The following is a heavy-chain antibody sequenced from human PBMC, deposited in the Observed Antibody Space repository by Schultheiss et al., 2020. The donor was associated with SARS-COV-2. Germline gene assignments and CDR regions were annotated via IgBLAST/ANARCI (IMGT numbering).Heavy chain of an antibody. V-gene: IGHV4-59*08. J-gene: IGHJ6*03. CDR1: GGSMTNYF. Sequence: SETLSLTCSVFGGSMTNYFWSWIRQPPGKGLEWIGYIYYSGSTYYNPSLKSRVTISVDTSKNQFSLKLSSVTAADTAVYYCARLPSSGWYSDYYYYYMDVWGKGTTVTVSS. CDR2: IYYSGST. D-gene: IGHD6-19*01. CDR3: ARLPSSGWYSDYYYYYMDV.